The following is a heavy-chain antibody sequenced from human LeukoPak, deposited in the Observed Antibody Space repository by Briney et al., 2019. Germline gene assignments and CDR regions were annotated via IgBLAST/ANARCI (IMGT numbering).Heavy chain of an antibody. D-gene: IGHD3-16*01. CDR2: IYSGGST. CDR3: ARDGGYVWGSSQPFY. V-gene: IGHV3-53*01. CDR1: GFTVSSNY. J-gene: IGHJ4*02. Sequence: PGGSLRLSCAASGFTVSSNYMSWVRQAPGKGLEWVSVIYSGGSTYYADSVKGRFTISRDNSKNTLSLQMNSLRAEDTAVYYCARDGGYVWGSSQPFYWGQGTLVTVSS.